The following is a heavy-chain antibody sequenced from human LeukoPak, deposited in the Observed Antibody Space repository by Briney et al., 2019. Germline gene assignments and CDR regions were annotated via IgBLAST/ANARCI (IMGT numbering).Heavy chain of an antibody. J-gene: IGHJ6*02. Sequence: GASVKVSCKASGYTFTGYYMHWVRQAPGQGLEWMGWISAYNGNTNYAQKLQGRVTMTTDTSTSTAYMELRSLRSDDTAVYYCARGSPIVVVPAAIDCYYYGMDVWGQGTTVTVSS. CDR1: GYTFTGYY. D-gene: IGHD2-2*02. V-gene: IGHV1-18*04. CDR2: ISAYNGNT. CDR3: ARGSPIVVVPAAIDCYYYGMDV.